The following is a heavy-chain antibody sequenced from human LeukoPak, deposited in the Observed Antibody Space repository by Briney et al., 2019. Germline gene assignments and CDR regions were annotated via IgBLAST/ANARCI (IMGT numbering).Heavy chain of an antibody. CDR1: GYTFAGYY. D-gene: IGHD2-15*01. V-gene: IGHV1-2*02. CDR2: INPNSGGT. J-gene: IGHJ4*02. CDR3: ARDQEYCSGGSCYVLVFDY. Sequence: ASVKVSCKASGYTFAGYYMHWVRQAPGQGLEWMGWINPNSGGTNYAQKFQGRVTMTRDTSISTAYMELSRLRSDDTAVYYCARDQEYCSGGSCYVLVFDYWGQGALVTVSS.